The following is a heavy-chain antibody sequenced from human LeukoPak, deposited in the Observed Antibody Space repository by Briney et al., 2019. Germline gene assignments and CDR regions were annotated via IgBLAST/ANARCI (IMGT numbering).Heavy chain of an antibody. CDR1: GFTFDDYA. J-gene: IGHJ4*02. Sequence: GGSLRLSCAASGFTFDDYAMHWVRQAPGKGLEWVSGISWNSGSIGYADSVKGRFTISRDNAKNSLYLQMNSLRAEDTALYYCAREKWELLAFDYWGQGTLVTVSS. CDR3: AREKWELLAFDY. D-gene: IGHD1-26*01. V-gene: IGHV3-9*01. CDR2: ISWNSGSI.